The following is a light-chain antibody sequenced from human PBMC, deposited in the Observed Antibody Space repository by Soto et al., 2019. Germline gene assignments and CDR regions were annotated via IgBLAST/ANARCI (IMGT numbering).Light chain of an antibody. Sequence: EIVLTQSPGTLSLSPGERATLSCRASQSIRSSYLAWYQQKPGQAPRLLIYGASSRATGIPDRFSGSGSGTDFTLTISRLEPEDSAVYYCQQYGSSPQTFGQGT. J-gene: IGKJ1*01. V-gene: IGKV3-20*01. CDR2: GAS. CDR3: QQYGSSPQT. CDR1: QSIRSSY.